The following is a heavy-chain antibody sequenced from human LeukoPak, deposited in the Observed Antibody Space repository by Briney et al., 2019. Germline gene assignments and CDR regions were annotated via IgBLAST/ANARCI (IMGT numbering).Heavy chain of an antibody. D-gene: IGHD3-22*01. CDR2: ISGSCGST. V-gene: IGHV3-23*01. J-gene: IGHJ4*02. CDR1: GFTFSNYA. CDR3: AKGPIVVMTD. Sequence: TGGSLRLSCAASGFTFSNYAMSWVRQAPGKGLEWVSAISGSCGSTYYADSVKGRFTISRDNYKNTLYLQMNSLRAEDTAVYYCAKGPIVVMTDWGQGTLVTVSS.